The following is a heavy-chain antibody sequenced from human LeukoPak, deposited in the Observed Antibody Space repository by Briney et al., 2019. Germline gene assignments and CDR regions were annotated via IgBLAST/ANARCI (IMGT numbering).Heavy chain of an antibody. CDR3: AKDYYYYGSGSPGVFDY. Sequence: PGGSLRLSCAASGFTFSSYAMSWVRQAPGKGLGWVSAISGSGDSTYYADSVKGRFTISRDNSKNTLYLQMNSLRAEDTAVYYCAKDYYYYGSGSPGVFDYWGRGTLVTVSS. CDR2: ISGSGDST. J-gene: IGHJ4*02. D-gene: IGHD3-10*01. V-gene: IGHV3-23*01. CDR1: GFTFSSYA.